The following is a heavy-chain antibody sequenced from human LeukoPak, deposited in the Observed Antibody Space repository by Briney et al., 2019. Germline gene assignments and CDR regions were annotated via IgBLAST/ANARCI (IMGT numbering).Heavy chain of an antibody. J-gene: IGHJ6*04. Sequence: SETLSLTCTVSGGSISSCYWSWIRQPPGKGLEWIGYIYYSGSTNYNPSLKSRVTISVDTSKNQFSLKLSSVTAADTAVYYCARDPGITMVRGVIWSYGMDVWGKGTTVTVSS. D-gene: IGHD3-10*01. V-gene: IGHV4-59*01. CDR1: GGSISSCY. CDR2: IYYSGST. CDR3: ARDPGITMVRGVIWSYGMDV.